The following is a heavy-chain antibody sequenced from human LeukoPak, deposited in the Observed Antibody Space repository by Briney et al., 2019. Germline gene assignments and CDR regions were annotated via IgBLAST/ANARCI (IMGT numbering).Heavy chain of an antibody. CDR1: GGSISSSSYY. J-gene: IGHJ4*02. CDR2: IYYSGST. CDR3: VLGGCSGGSCLGKYYFDY. D-gene: IGHD2-15*01. V-gene: IGHV4-39*07. Sequence: SETLSLTCTVSGGSISSSSYYWGWIRQPPGKGLEWIGSIYYSGSTYYNPSLKSRVTISVDTSKNQFSLKLSSVTAADTAVYYCVLGGCSGGSCLGKYYFDYWGQGTLVTVSS.